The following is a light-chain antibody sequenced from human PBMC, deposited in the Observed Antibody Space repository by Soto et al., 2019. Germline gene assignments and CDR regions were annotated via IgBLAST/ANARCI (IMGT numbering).Light chain of an antibody. J-gene: IGLJ1*01. CDR2: DIS. Sequence: QSVRTQPRSVSGSPGQSVTVPCSGSSSDVGSYDYVSWYQQYPGKAPKLIIYDISKRPSGVPDRFSGSKSGNTASLTISGLLPEDEADYYCCSYAGSYTYVFGPGTKV. CDR1: SSDVGSYDY. CDR3: CSYAGSYTYV. V-gene: IGLV2-11*01.